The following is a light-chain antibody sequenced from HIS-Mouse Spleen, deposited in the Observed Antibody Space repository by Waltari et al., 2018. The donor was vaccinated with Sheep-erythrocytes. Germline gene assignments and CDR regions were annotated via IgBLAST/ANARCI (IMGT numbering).Light chain of an antibody. CDR3: CSYAGSYNHV. Sequence: QSALTQPRSVSGSPGQSVTISCTGTSSDVGGYNYVPWYQHHPGKAPKLMIYDVSKRPSGVPDRFSGSKSGNTASLTISGLQAEDEADYYCCSYAGSYNHVFATGTKVTVL. CDR2: DVS. CDR1: SSDVGGYNY. J-gene: IGLJ1*01. V-gene: IGLV2-11*01.